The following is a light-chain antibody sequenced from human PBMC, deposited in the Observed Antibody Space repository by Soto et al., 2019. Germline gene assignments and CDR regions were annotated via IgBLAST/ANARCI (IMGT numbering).Light chain of an antibody. CDR2: AAS. V-gene: IGKV1-39*01. CDR1: QSISTF. CDR3: QQSFSAPIFS. Sequence: DIQMTQSPSSLSASVGDRVTITCRASQSISTFLNWYQHKPGKAPTLLIYAASSLQSGVTSRFTGSASGTDFTLTISNLQPEDFATYYCQQSFSAPIFSFGPGTKVDIK. J-gene: IGKJ3*01.